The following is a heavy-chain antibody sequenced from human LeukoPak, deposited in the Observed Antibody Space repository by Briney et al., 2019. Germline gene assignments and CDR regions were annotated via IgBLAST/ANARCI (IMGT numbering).Heavy chain of an antibody. CDR2: IKQDGSEK. V-gene: IGHV3-7*05. Sequence: PGGSLRLSCAPSEFTFNSYWMNWVRQAPGKGLEWVANIKQDGSEKYYVDSVMGRFTISRDNAKNSPYLQMNSLRAEDTAVYYCARDGSITVFDYWGQGTLVTVSS. CDR3: ARDGSITVFDY. J-gene: IGHJ4*02. CDR1: EFTFNSYW. D-gene: IGHD6-19*01.